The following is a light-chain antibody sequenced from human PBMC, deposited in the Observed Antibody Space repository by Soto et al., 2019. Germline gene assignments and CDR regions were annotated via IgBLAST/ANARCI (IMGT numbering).Light chain of an antibody. V-gene: IGLV2-14*01. CDR2: EVS. Sequence: LTQPASVSGSPGQSVTISCTGTSSDVGGYNYVSWYQQHPGKAPKLMIYEVSNRPSGVSNRFSGSKSGNTASLTISGLQAVDEADYYCTSYTSISLYVFGTGTKVTVL. J-gene: IGLJ1*01. CDR1: SSDVGGYNY. CDR3: TSYTSISLYV.